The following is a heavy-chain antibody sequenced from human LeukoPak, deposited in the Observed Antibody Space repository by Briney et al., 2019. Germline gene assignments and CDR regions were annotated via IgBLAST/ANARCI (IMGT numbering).Heavy chain of an antibody. D-gene: IGHD5-24*01. V-gene: IGHV3-21*01. J-gene: IGHJ3*02. CDR2: ISRSSSYI. Sequence: GGSLRLSCAASGFTFSSCSMNWVRQAPGKGLEWVSSISRSSSYIYYADSVKGRFTISRDNAKNSLYLQMNSLRAEDTAVYYCARQGRDKGYAFDIWGQGTMVTVSS. CDR1: GFTFSSCS. CDR3: ARQGRDKGYAFDI.